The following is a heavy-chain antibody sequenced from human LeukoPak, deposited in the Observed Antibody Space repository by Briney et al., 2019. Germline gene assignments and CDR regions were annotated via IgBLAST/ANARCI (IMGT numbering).Heavy chain of an antibody. D-gene: IGHD2-15*01. V-gene: IGHV3-7*04. Sequence: GGSLRLSCAASGFSFSGYTMNWVRQAPGKGLEWVANIKQDGSAKNYVDSVKGRFTISRDNAKNSLYLQMNSLRDEDTAVHYCARGDKWSFDYWGQGTLVIVSS. CDR3: ARGDKWSFDY. J-gene: IGHJ4*02. CDR2: IKQDGSAK. CDR1: GFSFSGYT.